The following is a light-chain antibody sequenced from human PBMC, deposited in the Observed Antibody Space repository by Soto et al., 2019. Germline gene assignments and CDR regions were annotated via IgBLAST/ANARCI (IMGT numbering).Light chain of an antibody. CDR1: QTVRNNY. CDR3: QQYGNSIPIT. V-gene: IGKV3-20*01. J-gene: IGKJ5*01. Sequence: FELTQSPVPLSLSPGARATLSCRSSQTVRNNYLAWYQQKPGQAPRLLIYDASSRATGIPDRFSGSGSGTDFTLTISGLEPEDFAVYYCQQYGNSIPITVGQGTRLEI. CDR2: DAS.